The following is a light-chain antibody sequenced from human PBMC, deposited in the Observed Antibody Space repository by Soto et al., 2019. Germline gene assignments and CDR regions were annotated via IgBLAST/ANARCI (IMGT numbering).Light chain of an antibody. V-gene: IGKV3-20*01. CDR1: QSVSSSC. CDR3: QQYRNSPPWT. J-gene: IGKJ1*01. CDR2: GAS. Sequence: EIVLTQSPGTLSLSPGERATLSCRASQSVSSSCLAWYQQKPGQAPRLFIYGASSRATGIPDRFSGSGSGTDFTLPISRLEPEDFAVYYCQQYRNSPPWTFGQGTKVEIK.